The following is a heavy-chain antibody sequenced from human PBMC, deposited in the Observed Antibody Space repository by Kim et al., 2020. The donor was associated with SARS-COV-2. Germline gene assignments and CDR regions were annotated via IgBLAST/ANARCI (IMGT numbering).Heavy chain of an antibody. Sequence: GGSLRLSCAASGFSFTNYGMYWVRQAPGKGLEWLAVISFDGANKQYADSVKGRFTITRDSPKNHLFLQMNSLRPEDTAIYFCANDHYGDNSALDLWGQGTRVTVSS. CDR3: ANDHYGDNSALDL. V-gene: IGHV3-30*18. CDR1: GFSFTNYG. J-gene: IGHJ3*01. D-gene: IGHD4-17*01. CDR2: ISFDGANK.